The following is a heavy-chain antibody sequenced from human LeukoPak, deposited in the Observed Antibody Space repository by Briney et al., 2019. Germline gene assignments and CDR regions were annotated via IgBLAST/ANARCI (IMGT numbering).Heavy chain of an antibody. D-gene: IGHD3-10*01. CDR3: AHSLVPYYSDTGSYYPLFNDAFDI. CDR1: GFSISTSGVG. CDR2: IYWDDDK. V-gene: IGHV2-5*02. J-gene: IGHJ3*02. Sequence: ASGPTLVKPTQTLTLTCTFSGFSISTSGVGVGWIRQPPGKTLEWLALIYWDDDKRYSPSLKSRLTIAKDTSKDQVVLTMTNMDPVDTATYLCAHSLVPYYSDTGSYYPLFNDAFDIWGQGTMVTVSS.